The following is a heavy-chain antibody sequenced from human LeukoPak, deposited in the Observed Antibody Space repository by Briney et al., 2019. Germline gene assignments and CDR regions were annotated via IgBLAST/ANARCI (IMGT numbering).Heavy chain of an antibody. J-gene: IGHJ3*02. V-gene: IGHV3-30*02. Sequence: PGGSLRLSCAASGFTFSSYGMHWVRQAPGKGLEWVAFIRYDGSNKYYADSVKGRFTISRDNSKNTLYLQMNSLRAEDTAVYYCARGKIQLWRRPDAFDIWGQGTMVTVSS. D-gene: IGHD5-18*01. CDR1: GFTFSSYG. CDR2: IRYDGSNK. CDR3: ARGKIQLWRRPDAFDI.